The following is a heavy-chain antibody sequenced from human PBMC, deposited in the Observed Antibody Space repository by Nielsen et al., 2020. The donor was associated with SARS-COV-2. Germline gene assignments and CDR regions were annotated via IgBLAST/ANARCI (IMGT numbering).Heavy chain of an antibody. CDR2: ISYDGSNK. CDR1: GFTLNAYG. D-gene: IGHD7-27*01. J-gene: IGHJ4*02. CDR3: ARGNGWGSYFDY. V-gene: IGHV3-30*03. Sequence: GGSLRLSCAASGFTLNAYGMHWVRQAPGKGLEWVAVISYDGSNKYYADSVKGRFTISRDNSKNTLYLQMNSLRAEDTAVYYCARGNGWGSYFDYWGQGTLVTVSS.